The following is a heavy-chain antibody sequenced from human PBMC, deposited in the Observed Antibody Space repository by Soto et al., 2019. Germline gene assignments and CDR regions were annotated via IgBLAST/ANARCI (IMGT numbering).Heavy chain of an antibody. J-gene: IGHJ4*02. V-gene: IGHV3-74*01. CDR2: INSDGSST. CDR3: ARDFED. Sequence: EVQLVESGGGLVQPGGSLRLSCEASGFTFSTFWMHWVRQAPGKGLVWVSRINSDGSSTNYADSVKGRVTISRDNAKNTLYLQLNSLRPEDTAVYYCARDFEDWGQGNLVTVSS. CDR1: GFTFSTFW.